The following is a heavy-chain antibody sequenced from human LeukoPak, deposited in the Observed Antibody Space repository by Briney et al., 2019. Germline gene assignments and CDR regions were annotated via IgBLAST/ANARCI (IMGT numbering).Heavy chain of an antibody. V-gene: IGHV3-23*01. CDR3: AKWGAGIPFDY. D-gene: IGHD3-16*01. CDR2: MSAAGGST. J-gene: IGHJ4*02. Sequence: GGSPRLSCAASGFSVSSNAMSWVRQAPGKAPDWVSGMSAAGGSTYYADSVKGRFTISRDNSKNTLYLQMNSLRAEDTAVYYCAKWGAGIPFDYWGQGTLVTVS. CDR1: GFSVSSNA.